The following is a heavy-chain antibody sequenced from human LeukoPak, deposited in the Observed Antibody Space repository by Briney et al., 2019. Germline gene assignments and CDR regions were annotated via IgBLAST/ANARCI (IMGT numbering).Heavy chain of an antibody. CDR1: GFTFSKYD. J-gene: IGHJ4*02. Sequence: GGSLRLSCAASGFTFSKYDMHWVRQAPGKGLEWVAVIWYDGSNKYYADSVKGRFTLSRDNSKNTLYLQMNSLRAEDTAVYYCAKRNSGNYFDDWGQGSLVTVSS. CDR3: AKRNSGNYFDD. D-gene: IGHD1-26*01. CDR2: IWYDGSNK. V-gene: IGHV3-33*06.